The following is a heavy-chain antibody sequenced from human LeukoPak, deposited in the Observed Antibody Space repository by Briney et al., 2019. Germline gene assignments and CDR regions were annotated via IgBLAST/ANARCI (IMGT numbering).Heavy chain of an antibody. Sequence: GGSLRLSCAASRFTVSSNYMSWVRQAPGRGLEWVSVIYSGGSTYYADSVKGRFTISRDNSKNTLYLQMNSLRAEDTAVYYCARAPRGCSGGSCYNYWGQGTLVTVSS. V-gene: IGHV3-66*01. CDR3: ARAPRGCSGGSCYNY. J-gene: IGHJ4*02. D-gene: IGHD2-15*01. CDR2: IYSGGST. CDR1: RFTVSSNY.